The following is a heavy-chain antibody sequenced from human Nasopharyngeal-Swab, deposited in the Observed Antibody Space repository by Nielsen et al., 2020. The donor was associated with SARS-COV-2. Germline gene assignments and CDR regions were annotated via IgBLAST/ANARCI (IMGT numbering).Heavy chain of an antibody. CDR3: TRDTFGPTDS. CDR1: GFSLSSYW. Sequence: GESLKISCAASGFSLSSYWMHWVRQAPGKGLSWVSRINPDGNTINYADSVKGRFTISRDTAKNTLYLQMSSLRVEDTAVYYCTRDTFGPTDSWGQGTLATVSS. D-gene: IGHD2/OR15-2a*01. CDR2: INPDGNTI. V-gene: IGHV3-74*01. J-gene: IGHJ4*02.